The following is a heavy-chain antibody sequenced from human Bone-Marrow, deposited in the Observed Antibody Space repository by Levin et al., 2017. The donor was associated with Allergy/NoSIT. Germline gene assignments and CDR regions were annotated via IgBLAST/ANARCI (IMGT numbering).Heavy chain of an antibody. CDR1: GYNFISYG. CDR3: AVHDFRSGYPFDY. Sequence: ASVKVSCKTSGYNFISYGITWVRQAPGQGLEWMGWISGYNAKTNYAQKVEERGTMTTDTSTSTAYLEVRSLRSDDTAVYYCAVHDFRSGYPFDYWGQGTLVIVSS. CDR2: ISGYNAKT. D-gene: IGHD3-3*01. J-gene: IGHJ4*02. V-gene: IGHV1-18*01.